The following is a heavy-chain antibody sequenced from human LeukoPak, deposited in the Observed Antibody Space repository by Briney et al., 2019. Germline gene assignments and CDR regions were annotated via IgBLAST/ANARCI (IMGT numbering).Heavy chain of an antibody. CDR3: ARSPLRYFDWLSYYYYGMDV. D-gene: IGHD3-9*01. J-gene: IGHJ6*04. V-gene: IGHV1-18*04. Sequence: ATVKVSCKAPGYTFTSYGISWVRQAPGQGLEWMGWISAYNGNTKYAQKLQGRVTMTTDTSTSTAYMELRSLRSEDTAVNYCARSPLRYFDWLSYYYYGMDVWGKGTTVTVSS. CDR1: GYTFTSYG. CDR2: ISAYNGNT.